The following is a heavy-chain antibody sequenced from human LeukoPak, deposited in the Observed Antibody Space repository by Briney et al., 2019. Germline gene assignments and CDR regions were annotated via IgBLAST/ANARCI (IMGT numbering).Heavy chain of an antibody. CDR3: TRALIAAAVADAFDI. Sequence: GGSLRLSCTASGFTFGDYAMSWFRQAPGKGLEWVGFIRSKAYGGTTEYAASVKGRFTISRDDSKSTAYLQMNSLKTEDTAVYYCTRALIAAAVADAFDIWGQGTMVTVSS. CDR1: GFTFGDYA. CDR2: IRSKAYGGTT. J-gene: IGHJ3*02. D-gene: IGHD6-13*01. V-gene: IGHV3-49*03.